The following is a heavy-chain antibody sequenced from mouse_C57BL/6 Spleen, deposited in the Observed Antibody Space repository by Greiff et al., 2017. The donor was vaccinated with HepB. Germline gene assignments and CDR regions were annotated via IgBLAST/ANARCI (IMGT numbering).Heavy chain of an antibody. J-gene: IGHJ1*03. Sequence: QVQLQQPGAELARPGASVKMSCKASGYTFTSYTMHWVKQRPGQGLEWIGYINPSSGYTKYNQKFKDKATLTADKSSSTAYMQLSSLTSEDSAVYYCARENYGKRYFDVWGTGTTVTVSS. CDR3: ARENYGKRYFDV. CDR2: INPSSGYT. V-gene: IGHV1-4*01. D-gene: IGHD2-1*01. CDR1: GYTFTSYT.